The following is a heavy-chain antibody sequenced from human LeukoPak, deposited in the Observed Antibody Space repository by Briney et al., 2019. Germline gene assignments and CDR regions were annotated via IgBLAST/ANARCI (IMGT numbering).Heavy chain of an antibody. CDR3: VSALPGDPVGLDV. CDR2: ISGNGGNT. V-gene: IGHV3-43*02. J-gene: IGHJ6*02. Sequence: GGSLRLSCAASGFTFYDYVMHWVRQPPGKGLEWVSLISGNGGNTYYADSVKGRLTISRDNSKLSLSLQMTSLTSEDSGLYYCVSALPGDPVGLDVWGQGTTVSVSS. CDR1: GFTFYDYV. D-gene: IGHD3-10*01.